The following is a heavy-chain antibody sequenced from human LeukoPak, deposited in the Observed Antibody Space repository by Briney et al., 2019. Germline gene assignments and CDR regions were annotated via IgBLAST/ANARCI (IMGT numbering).Heavy chain of an antibody. CDR3: AKDPHPYGDSVGGYHFDY. D-gene: IGHD4-17*01. J-gene: IGHJ4*02. CDR2: ISGSGGST. Sequence: GGSLRLSCAASEFIFNRSWMNWVRQAPGKGLEWVSTISGSGGSTYYADSVKGRFTISRDNPRNTLNLALNSLRAEDTAVYYCAKDPHPYGDSVGGYHFDYWGQGTLVTVSS. CDR1: EFIFNRSW. V-gene: IGHV3-23*01.